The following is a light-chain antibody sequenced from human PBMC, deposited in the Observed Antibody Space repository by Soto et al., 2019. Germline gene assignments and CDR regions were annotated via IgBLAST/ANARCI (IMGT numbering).Light chain of an antibody. CDR3: QQYGSPPFT. CDR2: HAS. CDR1: QSVSSNY. Sequence: EIVVTQSPDSLSLSPGERVTLSCRASQSVSSNYLGWYQQKPGQAPRLLIYHASNRATGIPDRFSGSGSGTDVTLTISRLEPEDFAVYYCQQYGSPPFTFGPGTKVEFK. V-gene: IGKV3-20*01. J-gene: IGKJ3*01.